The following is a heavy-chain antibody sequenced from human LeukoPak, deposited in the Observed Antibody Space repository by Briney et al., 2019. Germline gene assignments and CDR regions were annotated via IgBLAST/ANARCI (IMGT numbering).Heavy chain of an antibody. CDR1: GFTFSSYA. Sequence: GGSLRLSCAASGFTFSSYAMSWVRQAPGKGLEWVSSISGSGDSTYYADSVKGRFTISRDNSKNTLYLQMNSLRAEDTAVYYCAKARYRSPYYYYYMDVWGKGTTVTVSS. D-gene: IGHD3-16*02. V-gene: IGHV3-23*01. J-gene: IGHJ6*03. CDR2: ISGSGDST. CDR3: AKARYRSPYYYYYMDV.